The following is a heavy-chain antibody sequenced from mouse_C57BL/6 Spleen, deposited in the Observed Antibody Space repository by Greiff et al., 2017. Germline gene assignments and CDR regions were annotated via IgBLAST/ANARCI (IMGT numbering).Heavy chain of an antibody. V-gene: IGHV1-82*01. CDR2: IYPGDGDT. CDR3: ARSGATVAPCDC. CDR1: GYAFSSSW. J-gene: IGHJ2*01. D-gene: IGHD1-1*01. Sequence: VQLQQSGPELVKPGASVTISCKASGYAFSSSWMNWVKQRPGTGLEWIGRIYPGDGDTNYNGKFKGKATLTADKSSSTAYMQLSSLTSEDSAVYFCARSGATVAPCDCWGQGTTLTVAS.